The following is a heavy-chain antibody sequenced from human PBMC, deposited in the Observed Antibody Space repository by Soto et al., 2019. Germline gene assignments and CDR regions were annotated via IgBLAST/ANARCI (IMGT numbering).Heavy chain of an antibody. V-gene: IGHV2-5*01. CDR1: GFSLSTSGVG. CDR2: IYWSDDK. Sequence: SGPTLVNPIQTLTLTCTFSGFSLSTSGVGVGWIRQPPGKALEWLALIYWSDDKRYSPSLKSRLTITKDTSKNQVVLTITNMDPVDTATYYCAHSGYYDSSGSEYFQHWGQGTLVTVSS. CDR3: AHSGYYDSSGSEYFQH. D-gene: IGHD3-22*01. J-gene: IGHJ1*01.